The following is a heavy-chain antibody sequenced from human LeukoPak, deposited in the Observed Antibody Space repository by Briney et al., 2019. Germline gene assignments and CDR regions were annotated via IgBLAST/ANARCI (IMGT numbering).Heavy chain of an antibody. J-gene: IGHJ6*02. CDR1: GYSFTSYW. V-gene: IGHV5-51*01. CDR2: IYPGDSDT. Sequence: GESLKISCKGSGYSFTSYWIGWARQMPGKGLEWMGIIYPGDSDTRYSPSFQGQVTISADKSISTAYLQWGSLKASDTAMYYCARQRDILTDQGAGMDVWGQGTTVTVSS. CDR3: ARQRDILTDQGAGMDV. D-gene: IGHD3-9*01.